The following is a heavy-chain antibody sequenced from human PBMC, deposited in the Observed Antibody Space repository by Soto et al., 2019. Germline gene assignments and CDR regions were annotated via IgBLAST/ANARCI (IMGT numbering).Heavy chain of an antibody. J-gene: IGHJ5*02. CDR1: GGSVNRGGYS. D-gene: IGHD2-2*01. CDR3: ARSIVTPSAMFDH. V-gene: IGHV4-30-2*01. Sequence: ASETLSLTCAVSGGSVNRGGYSWSWIRQTPGKGLEWLAYIYRTGRTIYNPSLNSRATISLDEPNNQFSLHLTSVTAADTAVYYCARSIVTPSAMFDHWGQGLLVTVPQ. CDR2: IYRTGRT.